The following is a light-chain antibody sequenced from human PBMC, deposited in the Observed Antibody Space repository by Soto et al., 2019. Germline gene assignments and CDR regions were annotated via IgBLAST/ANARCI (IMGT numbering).Light chain of an antibody. CDR3: QQYRHWPPLT. CDR2: GAS. V-gene: IGKV3-15*01. Sequence: EVVMTQSPVTLSVSPGERVTLSCRASQSVSDSLAWYQHKPGQAPRLLIYGASTRAIGVPGRFSGSGSGTEFTLTISNLQSEDFAVYYCQQYRHWPPLTFGGVTKVEIK. CDR1: QSVSDS. J-gene: IGKJ4*01.